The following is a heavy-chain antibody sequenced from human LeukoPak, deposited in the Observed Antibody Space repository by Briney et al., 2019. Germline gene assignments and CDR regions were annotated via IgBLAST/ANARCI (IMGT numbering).Heavy chain of an antibody. V-gene: IGHV4-59*08. D-gene: IGHD3-10*01. J-gene: IGHJ4*02. CDR1: GGSISDYY. CDR2: IYYSGDT. Sequence: SETLSLTCTVSGGSISDYYWNWIRQPPGKGLEGMGYIYYSGDTNYNPSLKGRVSISVDTSNNQFSLRLSSVTAADTAMYYCARPGGPYRVGSFDYWGQGALVTVSS. CDR3: ARPGGPYRVGSFDY.